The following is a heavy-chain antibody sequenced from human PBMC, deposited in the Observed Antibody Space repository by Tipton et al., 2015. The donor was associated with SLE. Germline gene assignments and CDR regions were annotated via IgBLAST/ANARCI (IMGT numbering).Heavy chain of an antibody. D-gene: IGHD2-15*01. CDR2: INPNSGDT. J-gene: IGHJ4*02. CDR3: ARGPNCSGGNCYSD. Sequence: QSGPEVKKPGASVKVSCKASGYTFTGYYIHWVRQAPGQGLEWMGRINPNSGDTNYAQKFQGRVTMTRDTSISTAYMELSRLRSDDTAVYYCARGPNCSGGNCYSDWGQGTLVTVSS. V-gene: IGHV1-2*06. CDR1: GYTFTGYY.